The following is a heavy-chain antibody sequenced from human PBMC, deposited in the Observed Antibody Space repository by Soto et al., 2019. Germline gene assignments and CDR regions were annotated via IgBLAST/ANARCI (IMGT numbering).Heavy chain of an antibody. J-gene: IGHJ4*02. Sequence: QVQLGQSGAEVKKPGSSVKVSCKASGDTFNFYTISWVRQAPGQGLEWMGRIIPMLGMSNYAQKFQDRVTIIADKSTSTAYMQLSSLRSEDTAIYYCATSYGSGSRPFDYWGQGTLVTVSS. D-gene: IGHD3-10*01. CDR2: IIPMLGMS. CDR1: GDTFNFYT. V-gene: IGHV1-69*02. CDR3: ATSYGSGSRPFDY.